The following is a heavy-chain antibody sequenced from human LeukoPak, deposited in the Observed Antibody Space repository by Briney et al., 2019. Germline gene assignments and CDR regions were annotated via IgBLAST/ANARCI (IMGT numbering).Heavy chain of an antibody. CDR2: ISAYNGNT. J-gene: IGHJ6*03. D-gene: IGHD3-9*01. V-gene: IGHV1-18*01. CDR1: GYTFTSYG. CDR3: ATSTPNYYDILTGYYEYYYMDV. Sequence: GASVKVSCKASGYTFTSYGISWVRQAPGQGLEWIGWISAYNGNTNYAQKLQGRVTMTTDTSTSTAYMELRSLRSDDTAVYYCATSTPNYYDILTGYYEYYYMDVWGKGTTVTVSS.